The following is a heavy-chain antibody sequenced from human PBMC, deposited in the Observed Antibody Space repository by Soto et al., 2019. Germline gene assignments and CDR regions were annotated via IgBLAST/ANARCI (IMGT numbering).Heavy chain of an antibody. J-gene: IGHJ4*02. Sequence: XAGLRLSGRASGLRISTDSMTSGRQAPGKGLQCVHGVTGSGGQIHYADSVKGRFTISKDNSKNTLYLQMSSLREEDTALCFCAEDAVYKDGLWLMDSWGQGTLVTVSS. V-gene: IGHV3-23*01. D-gene: IGHD2-21*01. CDR2: VTGSGGQI. CDR3: AEDAVYKDGLWLMDS. CDR1: GLRISTDS.